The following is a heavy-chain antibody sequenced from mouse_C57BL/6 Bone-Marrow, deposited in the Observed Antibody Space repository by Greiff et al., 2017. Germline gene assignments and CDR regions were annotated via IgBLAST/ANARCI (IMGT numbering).Heavy chain of an antibody. CDR2: IDPENGDT. CDR3: TLIYYDYDGGFAY. V-gene: IGHV14-4*01. D-gene: IGHD2-4*01. CDR1: GFNIKDDY. J-gene: IGHJ3*01. Sequence: EVQLQQSGAELVRPGASVKLSCTASGFNIKDDYMHWVQQRPEQGLEWIGWIDPENGDTEYASKFQGKATITADTSSNTAYRQLSSLTSEDTAVYYCTLIYYDYDGGFAYWGQGTLVTVSA.